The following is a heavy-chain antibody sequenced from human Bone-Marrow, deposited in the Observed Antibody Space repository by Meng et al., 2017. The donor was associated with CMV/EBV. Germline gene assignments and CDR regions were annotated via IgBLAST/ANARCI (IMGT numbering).Heavy chain of an antibody. CDR1: GFTFSSYG. D-gene: IGHD3-22*01. J-gene: IGHJ6*02. Sequence: GGSLRLSCAASGFTFSSYGMHWVRQAPGKGLEWVAVIWYDGSNKYYADSVKGRFTISRDNSKNTLYLQMNSLRAEDTAVYFCARNRITMIVDGMDVWGQGTTVTVSS. CDR2: IWYDGSNK. CDR3: ARNRITMIVDGMDV. V-gene: IGHV3-33*01.